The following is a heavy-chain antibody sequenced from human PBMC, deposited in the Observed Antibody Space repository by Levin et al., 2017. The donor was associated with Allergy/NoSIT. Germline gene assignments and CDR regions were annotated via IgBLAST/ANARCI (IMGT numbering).Heavy chain of an antibody. CDR2: INTNTGNP. J-gene: IGHJ4*02. D-gene: IGHD6-13*01. Sequence: WASVKVSCKASGYTFTSYAMNWVRQAPGQGLEWMGWINTNTGNPTYAQGFTGRFVFSLDTSVSTAYLQISSLKAEDTAVYYCARDFVWTKTAAGTMGYWGQGTLVTVSS. CDR1: GYTFTSYA. V-gene: IGHV7-4-1*02. CDR3: ARDFVWTKTAAGTMGY.